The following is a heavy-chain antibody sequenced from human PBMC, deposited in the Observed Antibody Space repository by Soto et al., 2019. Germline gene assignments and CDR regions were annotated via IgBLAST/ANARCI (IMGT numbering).Heavy chain of an antibody. V-gene: IGHV5-51*01. CDR2: IYPGDSDT. CDR1: GYSFTSYW. Sequence: GESLKISCKGSGYSFTSYWIGWVRQMPGKGREWMGIIYPGDSDTRYSPSFQGQFTISADKSISTAYLQWSSLKASDTAMYYCARLAGYSYGPNWFDPWGQGTLVTVSS. D-gene: IGHD5-18*01. CDR3: ARLAGYSYGPNWFDP. J-gene: IGHJ5*02.